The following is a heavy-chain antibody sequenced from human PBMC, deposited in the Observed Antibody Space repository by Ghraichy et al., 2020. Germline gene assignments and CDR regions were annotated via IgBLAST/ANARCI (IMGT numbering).Heavy chain of an antibody. CDR2: INVYGGGT. CDR3: ARDGPSSKYYYYYYGMDV. CDR1: GYIFTDYY. V-gene: IGHV1-2*02. Sequence: ASVKVSCTASGYIFTDYYIHWVRQAPGQGPEWMGWINVYGGGTNYAQNFQGRVTMTRDTSITTAYMELNSLTSDDTAVYYCARDGPSSKYYYYYYGMDVWGQGTTVTVSS. J-gene: IGHJ6*02. D-gene: IGHD2-2*01.